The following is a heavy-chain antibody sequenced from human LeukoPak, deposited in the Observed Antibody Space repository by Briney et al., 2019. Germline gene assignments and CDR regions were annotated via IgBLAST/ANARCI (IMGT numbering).Heavy chain of an antibody. CDR2: INHSGST. D-gene: IGHD2-2*01. CDR3: ATRYCSSTSCYSAP. CDR1: GGSFSGYY. Sequence: SETLSLTCAVYGGSFSGYYWSWIRQPPGKGLEWIGEINHSGSTNYNPSLKSRVTISVDTSKNQFSLKLSSVTAADTAVYYCATRYCSSTSCYSAPWGQGTLVTVSS. J-gene: IGHJ5*02. V-gene: IGHV4-34*01.